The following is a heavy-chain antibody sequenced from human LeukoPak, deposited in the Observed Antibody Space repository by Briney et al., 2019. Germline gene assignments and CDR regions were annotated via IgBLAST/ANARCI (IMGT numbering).Heavy chain of an antibody. CDR3: TRDHSYYLGSETSTLDV. D-gene: IGHD3-10*01. J-gene: IGHJ6*02. V-gene: IGHV4-34*01. CDR2: INHSGST. Sequence: SETLSLTCAVYGGSFSGYYWSWIRQPPGKGLEWIGEINHSGSTNYNPSLKSRVTISVDTSKNQFSLKLSSVTAADTAVYYCTRDHSYYLGSETSTLDVWGQGTAVTVSS. CDR1: GGSFSGYY.